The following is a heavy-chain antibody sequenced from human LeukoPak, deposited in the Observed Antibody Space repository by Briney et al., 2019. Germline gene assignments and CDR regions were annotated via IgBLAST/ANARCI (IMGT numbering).Heavy chain of an antibody. D-gene: IGHD3-22*01. Sequence: GGSLRLSCAASGFTFSSYGMHWVRQAPGKGLEWVANIKQDGSEKYYVDSVKGRFTISRDNAKNSLYLQMNSLRAEDTAVYYCARDLREEIIDSSGYDYWGQGTLVTVSS. V-gene: IGHV3-7*01. CDR2: IKQDGSEK. J-gene: IGHJ4*02. CDR3: ARDLREEIIDSSGYDY. CDR1: GFTFSSYG.